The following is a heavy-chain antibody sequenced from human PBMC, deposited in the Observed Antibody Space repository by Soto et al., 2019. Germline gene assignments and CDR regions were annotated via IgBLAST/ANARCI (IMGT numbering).Heavy chain of an antibody. Sequence: SETLSLTCTVSGASINSYYWSWIRQPPGKGLEWMGYISYFGRTNYNPSLESRVTISLDPSKKHFSLNLSSVTTADTAVYYCARAPGGELMGHTLGIWGQGTMVTVS. J-gene: IGHJ3*02. D-gene: IGHD3-16*01. CDR3: ARAPGGELMGHTLGI. V-gene: IGHV4-59*01. CDR2: ISYFGRT. CDR1: GASINSYY.